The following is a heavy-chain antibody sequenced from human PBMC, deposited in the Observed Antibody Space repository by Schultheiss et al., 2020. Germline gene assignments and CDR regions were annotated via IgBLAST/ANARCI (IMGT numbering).Heavy chain of an antibody. Sequence: SQTLSLTCTVSGGSISSGGYYWSWIRQHPGKGLEWIGYIYYSGSTYYNPSLKSRVTISVDTSKNQFSLKLSSVTAADTAVYYCARDRYFEGDLYGMDVWGQEATVAVSS. CDR2: IYYSGST. CDR1: GGSISSGGYY. V-gene: IGHV4-31*03. CDR3: ARDRYFEGDLYGMDV. D-gene: IGHD3-9*01. J-gene: IGHJ6*02.